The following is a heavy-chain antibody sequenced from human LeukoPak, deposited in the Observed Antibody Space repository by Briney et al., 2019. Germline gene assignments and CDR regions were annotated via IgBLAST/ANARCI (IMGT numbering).Heavy chain of an antibody. CDR3: AKDRLLNCRGDCYIFDY. V-gene: IGHV3-23*01. D-gene: IGHD2-21*02. CDR2: ISNSDAKT. CDR1: RFTFSNYW. Sequence: GGSLRLSCAASRFTFSNYWMSWVRQAPGKGLEWVSTISNSDAKTYYADSVKGRFSISRDNSKNTLYLQVNGLRTEDTAVYYCAKDRLLNCRGDCYIFDYWGQGTVVTVSS. J-gene: IGHJ4*02.